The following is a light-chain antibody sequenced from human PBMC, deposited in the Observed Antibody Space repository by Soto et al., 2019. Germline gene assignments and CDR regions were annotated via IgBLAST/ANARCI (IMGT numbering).Light chain of an antibody. Sequence: DIQMTQSPSSLSASVRDRVTITCRASQTISTHLNWYQQKPGKAPKLLIYAASTLQSGVPSRFSGSGSGTDFTLTTNSLQPEDFATYYCQQSLTIPYTFGQGTKPEIK. CDR3: QQSLTIPYT. J-gene: IGKJ2*01. CDR1: QTISTH. V-gene: IGKV1-39*01. CDR2: AAS.